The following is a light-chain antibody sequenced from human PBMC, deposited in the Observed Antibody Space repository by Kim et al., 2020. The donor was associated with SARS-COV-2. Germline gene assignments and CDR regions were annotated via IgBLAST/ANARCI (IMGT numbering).Light chain of an antibody. J-gene: IGKJ1*01. CDR1: QGISSY. V-gene: IGKV1-8*01. CDR2: AAS. CDR3: QQYYSYPRT. Sequence: AIRMTQSPSSFSASTGDRVTITCRASQGISSYLAWYQQKPGKAPKLLIYAASTLQSGVPSRFSGSGSGTDFTLTINCLQSEDFAIYYCQQYYSYPRTFGQGTKVDIK.